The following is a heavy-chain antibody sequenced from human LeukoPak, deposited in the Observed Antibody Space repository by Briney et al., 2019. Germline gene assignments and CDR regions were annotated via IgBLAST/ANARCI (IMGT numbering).Heavy chain of an antibody. CDR2: ISYDGSNK. J-gene: IGHJ4*02. CDR3: AKGRYVIDY. D-gene: IGHD3-10*02. Sequence: GGSLRLSCAASGFTFSSYGMHWVRQAPGKGLEWVAVISYDGSNKYYADSVKGRFTISRYNSKNTLYLQMNSLRAEDTAVYYCAKGRYVIDYWGQGTLVTVSS. V-gene: IGHV3-30*18. CDR1: GFTFSSYG.